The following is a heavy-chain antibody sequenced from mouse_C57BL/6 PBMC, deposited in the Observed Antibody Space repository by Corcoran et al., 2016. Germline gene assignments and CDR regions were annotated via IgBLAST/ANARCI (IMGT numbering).Heavy chain of an antibody. V-gene: IGHV1-80*01. CDR1: GYAFSSYW. J-gene: IGHJ4*01. CDR2: IYPGDGDT. CDR3: ARERVGDYDYAMDY. Sequence: QVQLQQSGAELVKPGASVKISGKASGYAFSSYWVNWVKQRPGKGLEWIGQIYPGDGDTNYNGKFKGKATLTADKSSSTAYMQLSSLTSEDSAVYFCARERVGDYDYAMDYWGQGTSVTVSS. D-gene: IGHD2-4*01.